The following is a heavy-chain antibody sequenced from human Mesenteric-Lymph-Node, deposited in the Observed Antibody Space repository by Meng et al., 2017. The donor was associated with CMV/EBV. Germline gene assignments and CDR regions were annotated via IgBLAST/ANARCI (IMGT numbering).Heavy chain of an antibody. CDR3: ARVLVPAAPDYYYYGMDV. CDR1: GFTFSSYA. D-gene: IGHD2-2*01. CDR2: ISHEGSNE. J-gene: IGHJ6*02. Sequence: GESLKISCAASGFTFSSYAVHWVRQAPGKGLEWVAVISHEGSNEYYADSVKGRFTISRDNSKNTLYLQMNSLRAEDTAVYYCARVLVPAAPDYYYYGMDVWGQGTTVTVSS. V-gene: IGHV3-30*04.